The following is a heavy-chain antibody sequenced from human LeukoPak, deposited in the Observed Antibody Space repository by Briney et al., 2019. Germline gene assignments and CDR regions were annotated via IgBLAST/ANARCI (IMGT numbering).Heavy chain of an antibody. J-gene: IGHJ4*02. CDR3: ARDPSGIVATSGFDY. V-gene: IGHV4-39*07. D-gene: IGHD5-12*01. Sequence: SETLSLTCTVSGGSISSSSYYWGWIRQPPGKGLEWIGSIYYSGSTYYNPSLKSRVTMSVDTSKNQFSLKLSSVTAADTAVYYCARDPSGIVATSGFDYWGQGTLVTVSS. CDR1: GGSISSSSYY. CDR2: IYYSGST.